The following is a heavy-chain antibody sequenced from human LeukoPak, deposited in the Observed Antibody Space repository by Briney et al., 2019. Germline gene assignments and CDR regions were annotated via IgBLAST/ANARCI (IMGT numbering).Heavy chain of an antibody. CDR2: IRSKTNSYAT. D-gene: IGHD1-26*01. J-gene: IGHJ4*02. CDR1: GFTFSGSA. Sequence: GGSLRLSCAASGFTFSGSAMYWVRQASGKGLEWVGHIRSKTNSYATIYAASVKGRFTISRDDSKNTAYLQMNSLKTEDTAVYYCTRLHLGWGQGTLVTVSS. CDR3: TRLHLG. V-gene: IGHV3-73*01.